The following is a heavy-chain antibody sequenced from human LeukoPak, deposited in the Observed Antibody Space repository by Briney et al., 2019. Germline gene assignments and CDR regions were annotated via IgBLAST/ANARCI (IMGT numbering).Heavy chain of an antibody. D-gene: IGHD2-2*01. V-gene: IGHV3-23*01. CDR1: GFTFSSYA. CDR2: TSGSGGST. Sequence: PGGSLRLSCAASGFTFSSYAMSWVRQAPGKGLEWVSATSGSGGSTYYADSVKGRFTISRDNSKNTLYLQMNSLRAEDTAVYYCAEVKYCSSTSCRLGLDGFDYWGQGTLVTVSS. J-gene: IGHJ4*02. CDR3: AEVKYCSSTSCRLGLDGFDY.